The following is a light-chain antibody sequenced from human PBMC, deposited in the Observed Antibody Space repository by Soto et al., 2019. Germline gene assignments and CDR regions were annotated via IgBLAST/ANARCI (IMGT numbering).Light chain of an antibody. V-gene: IGLV1-47*01. CDR3: ASWDDSLSGFV. CDR1: TSNIGHNY. J-gene: IGLJ1*01. Sequence: QSVLTQPPSASGTPGQRVTISCSGSTSNIGHNYVCWYQQLPGSTPKLLIQRSDQRPSGVPDRFSGSKSGTSAFLTIGGLRSEDEADYYCASWDDSLSGFVFGTGTKVTVL. CDR2: RSD.